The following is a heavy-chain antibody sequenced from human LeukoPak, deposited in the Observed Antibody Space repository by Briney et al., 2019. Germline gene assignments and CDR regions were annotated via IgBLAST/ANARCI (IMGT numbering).Heavy chain of an antibody. J-gene: IGHJ3*02. CDR2: ISYDGSNK. Sequence: GGSLRLSCAASGFTFSSYAMHWVRQAPGKGLEWVAVISYDGSNKYYADSVKGRFTISRDNSKNTLYLQMNSLRAEDTAVYYCARDSAPILIAVAGTHAFDIWGQGTMVTVSS. CDR3: ARDSAPILIAVAGTHAFDI. CDR1: GFTFSSYA. V-gene: IGHV3-30-3*01. D-gene: IGHD6-19*01.